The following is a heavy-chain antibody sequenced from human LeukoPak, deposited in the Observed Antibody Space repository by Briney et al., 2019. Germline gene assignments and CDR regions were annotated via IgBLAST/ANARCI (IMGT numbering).Heavy chain of an antibody. CDR3: ARGGRLLGKFDY. D-gene: IGHD3-22*01. V-gene: IGHV4-4*07. CDR2: IHTSGST. CDR1: GGSISSYY. J-gene: IGHJ4*02. Sequence: SETLSLTCTVSGGSISSYYWNWIRQPAGKGLEWIGRIHTSGSTNYNPSLKSRVTMSVDTSKNQFSLKLSSVTAADTAVYFCARGGRLLGKFDYWGQGTLVTVSS.